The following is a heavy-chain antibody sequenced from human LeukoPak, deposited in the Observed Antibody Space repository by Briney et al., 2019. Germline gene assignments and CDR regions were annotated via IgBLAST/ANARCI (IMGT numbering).Heavy chain of an antibody. CDR3: ARPRWEVLNWFDP. CDR2: IYYSGST. CDR1: GGSISSYY. J-gene: IGHJ5*02. Sequence: SETLSLTCTVSGGSISSYYWGWIRQPPGKGLEWIGSIYYSGSTYYNPSLKSRVTISVDTSKNQFSLKLSSVTAADTAVYYCARPRWEVLNWFDPWGQGTLVTVSS. V-gene: IGHV4-39*01. D-gene: IGHD1-26*01.